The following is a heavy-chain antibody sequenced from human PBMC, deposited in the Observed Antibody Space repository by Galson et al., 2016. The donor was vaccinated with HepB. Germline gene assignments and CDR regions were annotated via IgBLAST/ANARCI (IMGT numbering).Heavy chain of an antibody. CDR1: GFTVSNHY. Sequence: SLRLSCAVSGFTVSNHYMTWVRQAPGKGPEWVALIYSIGTTAYADSVKGRFTIPRHNSRNTLNLEMKSLRADDTAVYYCARKSDTRRYDGDFWGQGTLVTVSS. CDR3: ARKSDTRRYDGDF. J-gene: IGHJ4*02. D-gene: IGHD3-16*02. CDR2: IYSIGTT. V-gene: IGHV3-53*01.